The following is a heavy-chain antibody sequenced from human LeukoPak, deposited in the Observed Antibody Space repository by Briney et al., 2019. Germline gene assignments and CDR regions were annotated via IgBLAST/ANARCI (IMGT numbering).Heavy chain of an antibody. V-gene: IGHV5-51*01. CDR1: GYRFTSYW. Sequence: RGGSLQISCKGSGYRFTSYWIGGVRQLPGKGLEWMGIIYPGDSDTRYSPSFQGQVTISADKSISTAYLQWSSLKASDTAMYYCARLATGTTNNYFDYWGQGTLVTVSS. J-gene: IGHJ4*02. CDR3: ARLATGTTNNYFDY. CDR2: IYPGDSDT. D-gene: IGHD1-7*01.